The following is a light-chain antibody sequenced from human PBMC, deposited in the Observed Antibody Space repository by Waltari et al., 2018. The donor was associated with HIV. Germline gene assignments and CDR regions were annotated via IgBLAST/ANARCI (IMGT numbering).Light chain of an antibody. J-gene: IGLJ2*01. Sequence: QSVLTPPPSVSGAPGQRVTIPCTGRSSNTGAGYDVPWYQQLPGTAPKLLIYGNNNRPSGVPDRFSGSKSGTSVSLAITGLQAEDEADYFCQSYDSRLRAVVFGGGTKLTVL. V-gene: IGLV1-40*01. CDR3: QSYDSRLRAVV. CDR1: SSNTGAGYD. CDR2: GNN.